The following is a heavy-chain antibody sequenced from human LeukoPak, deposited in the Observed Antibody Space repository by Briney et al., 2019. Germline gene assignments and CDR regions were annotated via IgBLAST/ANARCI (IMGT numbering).Heavy chain of an antibody. D-gene: IGHD3-3*02. V-gene: IGHV3-23*01. CDR3: AKAVIRYYYYYGMDA. CDR1: GFTFSSYA. CDR2: ISGSGGST. J-gene: IGHJ6*02. Sequence: GGSLRLSCAASGFTFSSYAMSWVRQAPGKGLEWASAISGSGGSTYYADSVKGRFTISRDNSKNTLYLQMNSLRAEDTAVYYCAKAVIRYYYYYGMDAWGQGTTVTVSS.